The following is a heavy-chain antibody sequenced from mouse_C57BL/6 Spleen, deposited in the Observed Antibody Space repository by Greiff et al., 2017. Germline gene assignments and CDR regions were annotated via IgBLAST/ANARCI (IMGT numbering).Heavy chain of an antibody. CDR2: INPNYGTT. J-gene: IGHJ4*01. CDR1: GYSFTDYN. V-gene: IGHV1-39*01. CDR3: ARGAAQATYYYAMDY. D-gene: IGHD3-2*02. Sequence: EVQLVESGPELVKPGASVKISCKASGYSFTDYNMNWVKQSNGKSLEWIGVINPNYGTTSYNQKFKGKATMTVDQSSSSAYMQLNMLTSEDSAVYYCARGAAQATYYYAMDYWGQGASVTVSS.